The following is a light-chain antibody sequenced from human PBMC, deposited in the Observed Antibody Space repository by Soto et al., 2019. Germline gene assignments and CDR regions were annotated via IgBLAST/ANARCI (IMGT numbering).Light chain of an antibody. V-gene: IGKV3-15*01. CDR1: QSVSSS. J-gene: IGKJ1*01. Sequence: EIVLTQSPATLSLSPGERATLSCRASQSVSSSLAWYQQKPGQAPRLLIYAASTRATGIPARFSGSGSGTEFTLTISSLQSEDFAVYYCQQYNSYSEAFGQGTKVDIK. CDR3: QQYNSYSEA. CDR2: AAS.